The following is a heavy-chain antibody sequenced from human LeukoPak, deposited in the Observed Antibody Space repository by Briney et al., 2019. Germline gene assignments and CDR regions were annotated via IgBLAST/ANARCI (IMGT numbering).Heavy chain of an antibody. CDR3: ARGGLIGYSSGWYPYYYYYYYMDV. CDR2: MNPNSGNT. J-gene: IGHJ6*03. V-gene: IGHV1-8*01. Sequence: ASVKVSCKASGYTFTSYDINWVRQATGQGLEWMGWMNPNSGNTGYAQKFQGRVTMTRNTSISTAYMELSSLRSEDTAVYYCARGGLIGYSSGWYPYYYYYYYMDVWGKGTTVTVSS. D-gene: IGHD6-19*01. CDR1: GYTFTSYD.